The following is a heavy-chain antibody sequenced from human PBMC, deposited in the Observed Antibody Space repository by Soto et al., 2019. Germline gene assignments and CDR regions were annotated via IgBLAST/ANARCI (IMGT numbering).Heavy chain of an antibody. CDR2: ISSSSSTI. D-gene: IGHD3-22*01. CDR1: GFTFSSYS. Sequence: GGSLRLSCAASGFTFSSYSMNWVRQAPGKGLEWVSYISSSSSTIYYADSVKGRFTISRDNAKNSLYLQMNSLRDEDTAVYYCARDLNYYDSSGYSYYYYYGMDVWGQGTTVTVSS. CDR3: ARDLNYYDSSGYSYYYYYGMDV. V-gene: IGHV3-48*02. J-gene: IGHJ6*02.